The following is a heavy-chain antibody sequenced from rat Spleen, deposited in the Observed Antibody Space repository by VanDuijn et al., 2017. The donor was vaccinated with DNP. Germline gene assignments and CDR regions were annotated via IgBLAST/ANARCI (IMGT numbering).Heavy chain of an antibody. CDR2: IIYDGSRT. CDR1: GFTFSDYN. CDR3: TTDPSGSSYAMDA. V-gene: IGHV5S10*01. J-gene: IGHJ4*01. Sequence: EVQLVESGGGLVQPGRSLKLSCAASGFTFSDYNMAWVRQAPKKGLEWVATIIYDGSRTYYRDSVKGRFTISRDNAKSTLYLQMDSLRSEDTANYYCTTDPSGSSYAMDAWGQGTSVTVSS. D-gene: IGHD1-2*01.